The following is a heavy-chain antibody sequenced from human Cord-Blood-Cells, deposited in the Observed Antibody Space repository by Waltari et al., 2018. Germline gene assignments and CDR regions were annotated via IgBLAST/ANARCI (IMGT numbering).Heavy chain of an antibody. Sequence: QVQLVQSGAEVKKPGASVKVSCKASGYTFTSYDINWVRQATGQGLEWIGWINPDRGNTGYAKKCQGRVTINRNNTISTSYMELSSLRSEDTAVYYCARGYQLLDYWGQGTLVTVSS. J-gene: IGHJ4*02. CDR2: INPDRGNT. CDR1: GYTFTSYD. CDR3: ARGYQLLDY. V-gene: IGHV1-8*03. D-gene: IGHD2-2*01.